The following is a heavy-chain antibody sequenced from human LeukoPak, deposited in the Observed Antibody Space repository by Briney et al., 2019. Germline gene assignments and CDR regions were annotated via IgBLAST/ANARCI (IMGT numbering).Heavy chain of an antibody. CDR2: INHSGST. V-gene: IGHV4-34*01. Sequence: SETLSLTCAVYGGSFSGYYWSWIRQPPGKGLEWIGEINHSGSTNYNPSLKSRVTISVDTSKNQFSLKLSSVTAADTAVYYCARASSTYGSGASQYNWFDPWGQGTLVTVSS. CDR3: ARASSTYGSGASQYNWFDP. J-gene: IGHJ5*02. D-gene: IGHD3-10*01. CDR1: GGSFSGYY.